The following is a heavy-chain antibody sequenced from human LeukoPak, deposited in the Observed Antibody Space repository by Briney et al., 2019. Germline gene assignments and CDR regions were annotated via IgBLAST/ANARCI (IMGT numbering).Heavy chain of an antibody. V-gene: IGHV3-74*01. CDR2: INSDARST. Sequence: GGSLRLSCAASGFTFSNYWMHWVRQAPGKGLVWVSRINSDARSTSYADSVKGRFTISRDNAKNTLYLQMNSLRAEDTAVYYCIVLAVAGAFGFDYWGQGTLVTVSS. CDR3: IVLAVAGAFGFDY. J-gene: IGHJ4*02. D-gene: IGHD6-19*01. CDR1: GFTFSNYW.